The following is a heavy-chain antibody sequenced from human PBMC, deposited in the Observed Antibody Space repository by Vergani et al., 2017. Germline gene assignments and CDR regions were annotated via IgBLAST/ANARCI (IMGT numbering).Heavy chain of an antibody. CDR2: ISGSGGSQ. CDR1: GFTFNHYA. V-gene: IGHV3-23*01. Sequence: EVQLLESGGDLVQPGGSLRLSCAASGFTFNHYAMNWVRQAPGKGLEWVSGISGSGGSQYYAGSVKGRFTIARDSSKNPLYLQMNSLTAGDTAVYYCAKANPRNSGYDYLYYDHAMDVWGQGTTVTVSS. D-gene: IGHD5-12*01. CDR3: AKANPRNSGYDYLYYDHAMDV. J-gene: IGHJ6*02.